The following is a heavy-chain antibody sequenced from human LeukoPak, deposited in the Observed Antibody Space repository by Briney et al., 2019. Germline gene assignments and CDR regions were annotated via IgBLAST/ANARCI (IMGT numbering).Heavy chain of an antibody. CDR1: GFTFSSYW. CDR3: AREGGYDCSSTSCYPDY. J-gene: IGHJ4*02. Sequence: GGSLRLSCAASGFTFSSYWMHWVRQAPGKGLVWVSRINSDGSSTSYADSVKGRFTISRDNAKNTLYLQMNSLRAEDTAVYNCAREGGYDCSSTSCYPDYWGQGTLVTVSS. V-gene: IGHV3-74*01. CDR2: INSDGSST. D-gene: IGHD2-2*01.